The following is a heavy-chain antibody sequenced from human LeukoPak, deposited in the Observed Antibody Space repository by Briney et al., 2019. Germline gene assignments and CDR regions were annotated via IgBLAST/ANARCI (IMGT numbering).Heavy chain of an antibody. J-gene: IGHJ4*02. Sequence: ASVKVSCKASGYTFTSYDINWVRQATGQGLEWMGWMNPNSGNTGYAQKFQGRVTMTRNTSISTAYMELSSLRSEDTAVYYCARGAQVVVPAATNYWGQGTLVTVSS. V-gene: IGHV1-8*01. CDR3: ARGAQVVVPAATNY. D-gene: IGHD2-2*01. CDR1: GYTFTSYD. CDR2: MNPNSGNT.